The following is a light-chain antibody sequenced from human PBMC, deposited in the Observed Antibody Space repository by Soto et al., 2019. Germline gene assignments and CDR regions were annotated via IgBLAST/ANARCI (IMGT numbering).Light chain of an antibody. J-gene: IGKJ4*01. Sequence: EIVLTQSPGTLSLSPGERATLSCRASQSVTSSYLAWYQHKPGQAPRLLIYAASRRATGIPDRFTGSASGTDFTLTISRLGPDDFAVYYCHQYGSSPPTFGGGTKV. V-gene: IGKV3-20*01. CDR1: QSVTSSY. CDR2: AAS. CDR3: HQYGSSPPT.